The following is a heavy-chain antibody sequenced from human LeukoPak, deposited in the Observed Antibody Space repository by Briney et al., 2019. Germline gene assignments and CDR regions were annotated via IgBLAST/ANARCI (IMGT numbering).Heavy chain of an antibody. CDR3: ARDGYSGYDRFDY. J-gene: IGHJ4*02. CDR2: INPSGGST. D-gene: IGHD5-12*01. Sequence: ASVKVSCKASGYTFTSYYMHWVRQAPGQGPEWMGIINPSGGSTSYAQKFQGRVTMTRDMSTGTVYMELSSLRSEDTAVYYCARDGYSGYDRFDYWGQGTLVTVSS. V-gene: IGHV1-46*01. CDR1: GYTFTSYY.